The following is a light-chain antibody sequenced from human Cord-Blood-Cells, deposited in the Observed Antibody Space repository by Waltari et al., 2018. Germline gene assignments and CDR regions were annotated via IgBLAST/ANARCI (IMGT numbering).Light chain of an antibody. V-gene: IGLV2-23*01. Sequence: QSALTQPAPVSGSPGQSITISCPGTSSDVGCYNLVSWYQQHPGKAPKLMIYEGSKRPSGVSNRFSGSKSGNTVSLTISGLQAEDEADYYCCSYAGSSTVVFGGGTKLTVL. CDR2: EGS. CDR1: SSDVGCYNL. J-gene: IGLJ2*01. CDR3: CSYAGSSTVV.